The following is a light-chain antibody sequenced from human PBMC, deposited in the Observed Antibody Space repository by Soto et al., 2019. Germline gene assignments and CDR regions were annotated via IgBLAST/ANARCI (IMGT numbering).Light chain of an antibody. CDR3: QSYAGSVV. V-gene: IGLV2-11*01. CDR1: SSDVGY. CDR2: DVN. J-gene: IGLJ2*01. Sequence: QSALTQPRSVSESPGQSVTISCTGASSDVGYVSWYRQHPGEAPKLMIYDVNKRPSGVPDRFSASKSGNTASLTISGLQTEDEADYYCQSYAGSVVFGGGTQLTVL.